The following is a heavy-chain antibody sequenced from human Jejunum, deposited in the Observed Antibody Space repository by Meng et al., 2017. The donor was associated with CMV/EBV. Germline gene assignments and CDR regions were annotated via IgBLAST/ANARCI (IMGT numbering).Heavy chain of an antibody. J-gene: IGHJ4*02. D-gene: IGHD2/OR15-2a*01. Sequence: FTFCSYAMSWVRQAPGKGLEWVSLIYSPDNPYYADSVKGRFTISRDNSKNTLYLQMNSLRAEDTAVYYCAQYCSSTSCSLRAFDYWGQGTLVTVSS. V-gene: IGHV3-23*03. CDR3: AQYCSSTSCSLRAFDY. CDR1: FTFCSYA. CDR2: IYSPDNP.